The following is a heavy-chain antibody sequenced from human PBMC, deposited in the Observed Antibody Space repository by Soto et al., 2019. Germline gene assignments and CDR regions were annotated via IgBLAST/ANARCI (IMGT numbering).Heavy chain of an antibody. CDR1: GFAFSSYG. CDR3: AKDAYCSDTTCAYYYGMDV. CDR2: VSYHGSSK. Sequence: GGSLRLSCASSGFAFSSYGMHWVRHAPGKGLDWVAFVSYHGSSKYYADSVKGRFTISRDNSKNTLYLQMNTLRVEDTAVYYCAKDAYCSDTTCAYYYGMDVWGQGTTVTVSS. D-gene: IGHD2-21*01. J-gene: IGHJ6*02. V-gene: IGHV3-30*18.